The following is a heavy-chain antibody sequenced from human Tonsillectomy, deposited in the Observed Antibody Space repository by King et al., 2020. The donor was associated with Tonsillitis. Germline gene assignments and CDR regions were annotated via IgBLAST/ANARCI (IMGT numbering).Heavy chain of an antibody. CDR1: GFTFTGHY. Sequence: QLVQSGAEVKKPGASVKISCKASGFTFTGHYIHWVRQAPGQGLEWMGSVNPYSGGTTYEQKFRARVTMTRETSISTAYMELSGLISDDTAVYYCARGRGPGGRGGLAEGYFAFWGQGTLVTVSS. CDR3: ARGRGPGGRGGLAEGYFAF. CDR2: VNPYSGGT. D-gene: IGHD3-16*01. J-gene: IGHJ4*02. V-gene: IGHV1-2*02.